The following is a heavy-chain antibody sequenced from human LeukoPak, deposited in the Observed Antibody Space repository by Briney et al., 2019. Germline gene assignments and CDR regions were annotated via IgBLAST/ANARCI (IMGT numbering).Heavy chain of an antibody. CDR3: ARGSRVLWFGESPRLQTIYNWFDP. V-gene: IGHV4-34*01. CDR1: GGSFSGYY. D-gene: IGHD3-10*01. Sequence: SETLSLTCAVYGGSFSGYYWSWIRQPPGKGLEWIGEINHSGSTNYNPSLKSRVTISVDTSKNQFSLKLSSVTAADTAVYYCARGSRVLWFGESPRLQTIYNWFDPWGQGTLVTVSS. J-gene: IGHJ5*02. CDR2: INHSGST.